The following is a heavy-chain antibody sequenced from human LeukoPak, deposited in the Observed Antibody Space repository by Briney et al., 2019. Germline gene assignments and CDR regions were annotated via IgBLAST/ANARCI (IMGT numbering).Heavy chain of an antibody. CDR3: AREFGGSGSYYNPDY. CDR1: GFTFSSYG. Sequence: GGSLRLSCAAPGFTFSSYGMHWVRQAPGKGLEWVAVIWYDGSNKYYADSVKGRFTISRDNSKNTLYLQMNSLRAEDTAVYYCAREFGGSGSYYNPDYWGQGTLVTVSS. D-gene: IGHD3-10*01. J-gene: IGHJ4*02. CDR2: IWYDGSNK. V-gene: IGHV3-33*01.